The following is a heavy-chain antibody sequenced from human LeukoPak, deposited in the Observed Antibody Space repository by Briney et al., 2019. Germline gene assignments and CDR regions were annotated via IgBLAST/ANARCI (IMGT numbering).Heavy chain of an antibody. CDR1: GGSISSSSYS. V-gene: IGHV4-39*07. D-gene: IGHD3-10*01. CDR2: IDYSGDT. J-gene: IGHJ4*02. Sequence: SETLSLTCTVSGGSISSSSYSWGWIRQPPGKGLQWIGNIDYSGDTYYNPSLRSRVTISIDTSQNQFYLQLSFVTAADTAVYYCARLYYYGSGSYWNFDYWGQGTLVTVSS. CDR3: ARLYYYGSGSYWNFDY.